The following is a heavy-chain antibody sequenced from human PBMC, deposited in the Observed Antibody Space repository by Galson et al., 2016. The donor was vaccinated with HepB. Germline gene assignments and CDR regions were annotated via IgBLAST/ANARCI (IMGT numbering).Heavy chain of an antibody. Sequence: SVKVSCKASGYTFSDFVMHWVRQAPGQGLEWMGWIKPNSGVASSAEKFQGRVSMTRDTSISTAYLELTRLRSDDTAMYYCARVDYGDSEEPDYYYGMDVWGQGTPVTVSS. D-gene: IGHD4-17*01. CDR2: IKPNSGVA. V-gene: IGHV1-2*02. CDR1: GYTFSDFV. J-gene: IGHJ6*02. CDR3: ARVDYGDSEEPDYYYGMDV.